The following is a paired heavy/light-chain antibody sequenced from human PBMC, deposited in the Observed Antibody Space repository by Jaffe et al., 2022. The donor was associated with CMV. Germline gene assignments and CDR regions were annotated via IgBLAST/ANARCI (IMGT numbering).Light chain of an antibody. V-gene: IGKV3-20*01. CDR1: QSVSSSY. CDR3: QQYGSSRTLT. J-gene: IGKJ4*01. Sequence: EIVLTQSPGTLSLSPGERATLSCRASQSVSSSYLAWYQQKPGQAPRLLIYGASSRATGIPDRFSGSGSGTDFTLTISRLEPEDFAVYYCQQYGSSRTLTFGGGTKVEIK. CDR2: GAS.
Heavy chain of an antibody. CDR1: GFTVSSNY. CDR2: IYSGGST. CDR3: AREHGRRSYDFWSGSPFGY. D-gene: IGHD3-3*01. Sequence: EVQLVESGGGLVQPGGSLRLSCAASGFTVSSNYMSWVRQAPGKGLEWVSVIYSGGSTYYADSVKGRFTISRDNSKNTLYLQMNSLRAEDTAVYYCAREHGRRSYDFWSGSPFGYWGQGTLVTVSS. V-gene: IGHV3-66*01. J-gene: IGHJ4*02.